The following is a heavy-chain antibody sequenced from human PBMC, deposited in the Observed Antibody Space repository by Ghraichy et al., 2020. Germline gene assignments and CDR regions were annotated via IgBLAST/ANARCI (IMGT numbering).Heavy chain of an antibody. J-gene: IGHJ4*02. CDR3: ARDKYYGSGSYSPHFDY. D-gene: IGHD3-10*01. CDR2: LGQDGSEK. CDR1: GFTFNHYW. Sequence: GGSLRLSCAASGFTFNHYWMSWVRQAPGKGLEWVANLGQDGSEKYYVDSVRGRFTISRDNARNSLYLQMNSLTAEDTAVYYCARDKYYGSGSYSPHFDYWGQGTLVTVSS. V-gene: IGHV3-7*01.